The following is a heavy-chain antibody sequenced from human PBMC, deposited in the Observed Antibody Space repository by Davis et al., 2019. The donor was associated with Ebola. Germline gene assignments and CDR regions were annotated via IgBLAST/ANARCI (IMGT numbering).Heavy chain of an antibody. D-gene: IGHD3-10*01. CDR3: ATDPPPYGSGRHDAFDI. CDR1: GYTLTELS. V-gene: IGHV1-24*01. Sequence: ASVKVSCKVSGYTLTELSMHWVRQAPGKGLEWMGGFDPEDGETIYAQKFQGRVTMTEDTSTDTAYMELSSLRSEDTAVYYCATDPPPYGSGRHDAFDIWGQGTMVTVSS. J-gene: IGHJ3*02. CDR2: FDPEDGET.